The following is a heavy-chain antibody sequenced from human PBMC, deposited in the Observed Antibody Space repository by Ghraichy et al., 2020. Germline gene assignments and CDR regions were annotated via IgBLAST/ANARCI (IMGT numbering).Heavy chain of an antibody. CDR3: AKTLYYYDSSGHYTGY. V-gene: IGHV3-30*18. CDR1: GFTFSSYG. D-gene: IGHD3-22*01. Sequence: GGSLRLSCAASGFTFSSYGMHWVRQAPGKGLEWVAVISYDGSNKYYADSVKGRFTISRDNSKNTLYLQMNSLRAEDTAVYYCAKTLYYYDSSGHYTGYRGPGTLGTAPS. J-gene: IGHJ4*02. CDR2: ISYDGSNK.